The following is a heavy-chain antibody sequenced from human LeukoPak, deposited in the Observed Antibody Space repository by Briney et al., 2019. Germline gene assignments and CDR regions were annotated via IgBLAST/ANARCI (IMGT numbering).Heavy chain of an antibody. V-gene: IGHV3-49*04. J-gene: IGHJ4*02. CDR3: TRDQTPYY. CDR2: IRSKVYGGTP. Sequence: GGSLRLSCTASGFTFGDYAMTWVRQAPGKGLEWVGFIRSKVYGGTPEYAASVKGRFTISREDSKGIAYLQMNSLKTKDTAVYYCTRDQTPYYWGQGTLVTVSS. CDR1: GFTFGDYA.